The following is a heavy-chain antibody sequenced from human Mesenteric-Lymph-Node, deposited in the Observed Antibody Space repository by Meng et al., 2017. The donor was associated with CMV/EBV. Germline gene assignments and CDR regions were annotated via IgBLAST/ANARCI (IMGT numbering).Heavy chain of an antibody. J-gene: IGHJ5*02. CDR2: IIPIFGTA. CDR3: ARDTPDEILTGYYTGLNWFDP. CDR1: YA. D-gene: IGHD3-9*01. V-gene: IGHV1-69*06. Sequence: YAISWVRQAPGQGLEWMGGIIPIFGTANDAQKFQGRVTITADKSTSTAYMELSSLRSEDTAVYYCARDTPDEILTGYYTGLNWFDPWGQGTLVTVSS.